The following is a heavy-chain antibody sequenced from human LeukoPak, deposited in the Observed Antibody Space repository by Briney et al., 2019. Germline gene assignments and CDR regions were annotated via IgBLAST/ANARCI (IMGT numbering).Heavy chain of an antibody. CDR3: AKDKAGRIVGATFSDY. Sequence: GGSPRLSCAASGFTFSSYGMSWVRQAPGKGLEWVSAISGSGGSTYYADSVKGRFTISRDNSKNTLYLQMNSLRAEDTAVYYCAKDKAGRIVGATFSDYWGQGTLVTVSS. CDR2: ISGSGGST. V-gene: IGHV3-23*01. D-gene: IGHD1-26*01. J-gene: IGHJ4*02. CDR1: GFTFSSYG.